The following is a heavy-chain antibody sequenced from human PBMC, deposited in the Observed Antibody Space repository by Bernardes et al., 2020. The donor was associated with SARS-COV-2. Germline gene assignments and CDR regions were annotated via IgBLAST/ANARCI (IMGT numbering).Heavy chain of an antibody. CDR1: GYTFTSYD. J-gene: IGHJ6*02. CDR2: MNPNGGNT. V-gene: IGHV1-8*01. Sequence: ASVKVSCKASGYTFTSYDINWVRQATGQGLEWMGWMNPNGGNTGYAQKFQGRVTMTRNTSISTAYMELSSLRSEDTAVYYCARGPPIAARPSTDYYYYGMDVWGQGTTVTVSS. D-gene: IGHD6-6*01. CDR3: ARGPPIAARPSTDYYYYGMDV.